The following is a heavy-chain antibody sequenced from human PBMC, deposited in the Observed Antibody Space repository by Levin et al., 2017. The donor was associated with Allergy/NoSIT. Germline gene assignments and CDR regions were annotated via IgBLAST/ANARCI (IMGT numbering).Heavy chain of an antibody. CDR3: ARQAIQLWLEADY. CDR2: IYYSGST. CDR1: GGSISSSSYY. V-gene: IGHV4-39*01. Sequence: SQTLSLTCTVSGGSISSSSYYWGWIRQPPGKGLEWIGSIYYSGSTYYNPSLKSRVTISVDTSKNQFSLKLSSVTAADTAVYYCARQAIQLWLEADYWGQGTLVTVSS. D-gene: IGHD5-18*01. J-gene: IGHJ4*02.